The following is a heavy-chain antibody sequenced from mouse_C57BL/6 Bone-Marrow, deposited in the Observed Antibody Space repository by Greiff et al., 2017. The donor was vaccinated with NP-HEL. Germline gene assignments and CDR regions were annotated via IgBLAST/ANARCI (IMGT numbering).Heavy chain of an antibody. J-gene: IGHJ2*01. V-gene: IGHV5-17*01. CDR1: GFTFSDYG. CDR2: ISSGSSTI. D-gene: IGHD2-4*01. CDR3: ARRGITKIFFDY. Sequence: EVQGVESGGGLVKPGGSLKLSCAASGFTFSDYGMHWVRQAPETGLEWVAYISSGSSTIYSADTVKGRFTISIENDKNTLFLQMTSLRSEDTAMYYCARRGITKIFFDYWGQGTTLTVSS.